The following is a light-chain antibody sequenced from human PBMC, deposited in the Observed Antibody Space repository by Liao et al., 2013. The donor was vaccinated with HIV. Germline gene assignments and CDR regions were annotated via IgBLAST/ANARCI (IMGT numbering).Light chain of an antibody. J-gene: IGLJ1*01. V-gene: IGLV3-25*03. Sequence: SYELTQPPSVSVSPGQTARITCSGDALPKQYAYWYQQKPGQAPVLVIYKDSKRPSGIPERFSGSSSGTTVTLTISGVQAEDEADYYCLAWDSSARVFGTGTKVTVL. CDR2: KDS. CDR1: ALPKQY. CDR3: LAWDSSARV.